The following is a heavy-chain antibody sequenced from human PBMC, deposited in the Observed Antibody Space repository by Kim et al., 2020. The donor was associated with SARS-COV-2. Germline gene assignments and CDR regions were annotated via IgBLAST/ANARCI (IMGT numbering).Heavy chain of an antibody. CDR1: GDSKDDYY. CDR2: PHFTGKT. J-gene: IGHJ4*01. Sequence: SETLSLTCTVSGDSKDDYYWSWVRQPPGKGLEWIGYPHFTGKTNYHPSLMSRVTISTDTSKTQFSVHLTSLSAAVTALYYCVTKRFDRSGFMDY. CDR3: VTKRFDRSGFMDY. V-gene: IGHV4-59*01. D-gene: IGHD3-22*01.